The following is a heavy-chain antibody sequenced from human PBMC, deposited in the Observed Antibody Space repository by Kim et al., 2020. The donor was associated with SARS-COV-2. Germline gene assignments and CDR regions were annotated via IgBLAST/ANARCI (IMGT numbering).Heavy chain of an antibody. Sequence: GGSLRLSCAASGFTFSSYAMHWVRQAPGKGLEWVAVISYDGSNKYYADSVKGRFTISRDNSKNTLYLQMNSLRAEDTAVYYCAREVRELLYAFDIWGQGTMVTVSS. CDR1: GFTFSSYA. D-gene: IGHD1-26*01. CDR2: ISYDGSNK. CDR3: AREVRELLYAFDI. J-gene: IGHJ3*02. V-gene: IGHV3-30*04.